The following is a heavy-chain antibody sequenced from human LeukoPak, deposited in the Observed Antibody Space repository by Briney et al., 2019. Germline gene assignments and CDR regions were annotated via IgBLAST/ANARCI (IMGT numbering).Heavy chain of an antibody. V-gene: IGHV1-2*02. CDR1: GYTFTSYG. J-gene: IGHJ4*02. D-gene: IGHD6-13*01. CDR3: ARVFGQQLGPYFDY. Sequence: ASVKVSCKASGYTFTSYGISWVRQAPGQGLEWMGWINPNSGGTNYAQKFQGRVTMTRDTSISTAYMELSRLRSDDTAVYYCARVFGQQLGPYFDYWGQGTLVTVSS. CDR2: INPNSGGT.